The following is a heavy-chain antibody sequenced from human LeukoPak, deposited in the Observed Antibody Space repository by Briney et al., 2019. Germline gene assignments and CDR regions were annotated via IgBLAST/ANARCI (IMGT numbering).Heavy chain of an antibody. J-gene: IGHJ6*02. CDR1: GGSISSYY. CDR3: AREEITMIVVEDYYYYGMDV. Sequence: PSETLSLTCTVSGGSISSYYWSWIRQPPGKGLEWIGYIYYSGSTNYNPSLKSRVTISVDTSKNQFSLKLSSVTAADTAVYYCAREEITMIVVEDYYYYGMDVWGQGTTVTVSS. CDR2: IYYSGST. D-gene: IGHD3-22*01. V-gene: IGHV4-59*12.